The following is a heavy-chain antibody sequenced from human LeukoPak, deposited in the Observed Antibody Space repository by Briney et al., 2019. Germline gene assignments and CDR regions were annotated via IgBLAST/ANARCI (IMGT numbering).Heavy chain of an antibody. V-gene: IGHV3-64D*06. J-gene: IGHJ4*02. CDR1: GFTFISFA. CDR3: VKGVTYYYDTSGYHLDY. CDR2: ISSSGGDT. D-gene: IGHD3-22*01. Sequence: GGSLRLSCSASGFTFISFAMHWVRQAPGKGLEYVSAISSSGGDTSYADSVKGRFTISRDNSKNTLYLQMSSLRAEDTAVYYCVKGVTYYYDTSGYHLDYWGQGTLVTVSS.